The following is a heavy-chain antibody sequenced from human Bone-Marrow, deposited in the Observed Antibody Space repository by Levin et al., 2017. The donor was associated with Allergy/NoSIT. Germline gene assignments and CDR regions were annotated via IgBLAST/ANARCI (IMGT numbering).Heavy chain of an antibody. D-gene: IGHD3-9*01. CDR2: IYSGGTT. CDR3: ARNPGANDWC. CDR1: GFTVSNNY. J-gene: IGHJ4*02. V-gene: IGHV3-66*01. Sequence: GGSLRLSCVASGFTVSNNYMTWVRQASGKGLEWVSLIYSGGTTLYADSVKGRFAISRDSSKNTMYLQMNSLRAEDTAVYYCARNPGANDWCWGQGTLVTVSS.